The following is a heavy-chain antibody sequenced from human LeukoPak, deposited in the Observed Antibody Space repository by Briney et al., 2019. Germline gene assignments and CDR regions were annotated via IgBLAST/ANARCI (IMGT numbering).Heavy chain of an antibody. CDR2: IYTSGSS. CDR1: GDSIRSYY. Sequence: PSETLSLTCTVSGDSIRSYYWSWIRQPAGKGLEWIGRIYTSGSSNYNPSLKSRVTMSVDTSTRQFSLTLSSVTAADTAVYYCARGYMSFGSGWIGNHDAFDIWGQGTMVTVSP. D-gene: IGHD6-19*01. V-gene: IGHV4-4*07. CDR3: ARGYMSFGSGWIGNHDAFDI. J-gene: IGHJ3*02.